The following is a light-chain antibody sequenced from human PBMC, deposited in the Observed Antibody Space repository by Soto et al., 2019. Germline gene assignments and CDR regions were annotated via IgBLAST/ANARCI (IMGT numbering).Light chain of an antibody. J-gene: IGKJ1*01. V-gene: IGKV1-6*01. CDR2: GAS. CDR1: QGIRTE. Sequence: AIQMTQSPSSLSASVGDRVTITCRASQGIRTELGWYQQKPGKAPKLLIYGASSLQSGVTSRFSGSGSGTDFTLTISSLQPEDFATYFCLQDYNYPRTFGQGTKV. CDR3: LQDYNYPRT.